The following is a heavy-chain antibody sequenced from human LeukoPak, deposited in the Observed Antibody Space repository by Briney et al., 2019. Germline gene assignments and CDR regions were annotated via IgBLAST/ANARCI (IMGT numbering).Heavy chain of an antibody. Sequence: ASVKVSCKASGGTFSSYAISWVRQAPGQGLEWMGGIIPIFGTANYAQKFQGRVTITADESTSTAYMELSSLRSEDTAVYYCARDGYYESSGYPDRHYFDYWGQGTLVTVSS. V-gene: IGHV1-69*13. CDR1: GGTFSSYA. CDR3: ARDGYYESSGYPDRHYFDY. J-gene: IGHJ4*02. D-gene: IGHD3-22*01. CDR2: IIPIFGTA.